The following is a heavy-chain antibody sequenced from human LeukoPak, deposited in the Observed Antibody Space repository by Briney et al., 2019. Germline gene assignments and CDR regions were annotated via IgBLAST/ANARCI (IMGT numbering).Heavy chain of an antibody. CDR2: IFPDNSEV. CDR3: ARHTGRPQAGWFDP. J-gene: IGHJ5*02. V-gene: IGHV5-51*01. Sequence: GESLKISCKDSGYTFGTYWVGWVRQMPGKGLEYMGIIFPDNSEVRYGPAFQGQVTISADRSISTAYLQWTSLKASDTAMYYCARHTGRPQAGWFDPWGQGTLVTVSS. CDR1: GYTFGTYW. D-gene: IGHD3-10*01.